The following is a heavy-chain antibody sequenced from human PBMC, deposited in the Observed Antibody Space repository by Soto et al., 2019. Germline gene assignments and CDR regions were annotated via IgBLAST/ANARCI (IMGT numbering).Heavy chain of an antibody. J-gene: IGHJ5*02. CDR3: ARHVRGAVTMNWFDP. V-gene: IGHV4-39*01. D-gene: IGHD3-10*02. Sequence: QVQESGSGVVKPSETLSLTCSVSGGSIICSTFYWGWSRQPPGKGLERTRSVEYGGSTYDNPYLKSRVTLSAATSKNQFTLMLTSVTAADTAIYYCARHVRGAVTMNWFDPWGHGTLVTVSS. CDR2: VEYGGST. CDR1: GGSIICSTFY.